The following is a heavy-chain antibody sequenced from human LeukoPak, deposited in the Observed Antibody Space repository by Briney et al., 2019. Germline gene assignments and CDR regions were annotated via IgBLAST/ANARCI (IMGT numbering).Heavy chain of an antibody. CDR1: GFTFSSYR. CDR3: SRDRIRRDYDSSGYINWFDP. D-gene: IGHD3-22*01. J-gene: IGHJ5*02. CDR2: ISSSSCYI. V-gene: IGHV3-21*01. Sequence: GGSLRLSCGVSGFTFSSYRMNWVRHAPGKGLEWVSSISSSSCYIYYADSVKSRFTISRDNAKNSLYLQMNSLRAVDTAVYYCSRDRIRRDYDSSGYINWFDPWGQGTLVTVSS.